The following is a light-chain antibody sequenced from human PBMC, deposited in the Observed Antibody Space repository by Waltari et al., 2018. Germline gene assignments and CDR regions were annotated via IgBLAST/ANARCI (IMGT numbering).Light chain of an antibody. V-gene: IGLV1-40*01. CDR1: SPNTGEGHD. J-gene: IGLJ3*02. CDR3: QSFDSNVRGGVV. CDR2: GNN. Sequence: QSILTQPTSVSGAPGQRVTISCTGSSPNTGEGHDVHWYQAFPGTAPKLLIYGNNNRPSGVPDRFSGSKSGSSASLAINGLQAEDEADYYCQSFDSNVRGGVVFGGGTKVTVL.